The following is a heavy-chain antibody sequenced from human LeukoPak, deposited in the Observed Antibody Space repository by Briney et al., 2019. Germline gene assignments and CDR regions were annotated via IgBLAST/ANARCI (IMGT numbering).Heavy chain of an antibody. V-gene: IGHV4-39*07. J-gene: IGHJ5*02. CDR2: IYYSGST. CDR3: AIAFFAKLMWFDP. CDR1: GGSISSSSYY. Sequence: SETLSLTCTVSGGSISSSSYYWGWIRQPPGKGLEWIGSIYYSGSTYYNPSLKSRVTISVDTSKNQFSLKLSSVTAVDTAVYYCAIAFFAKLMWFDPWGQGTLVTVSS. D-gene: IGHD6-6*01.